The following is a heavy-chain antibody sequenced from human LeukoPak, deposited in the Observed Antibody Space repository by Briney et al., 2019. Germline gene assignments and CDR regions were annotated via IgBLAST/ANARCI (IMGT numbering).Heavy chain of an antibody. CDR2: INHSGST. CDR1: GGSFSGYY. J-gene: IGHJ4*02. V-gene: IGHV4-34*01. Sequence: SETLSLTCAVYGGSFSGYYWSRIRQPPGKGLEWIGEINHSGSTNYNPSLKSRVTISVDTSKNQFSLKLSSVTAADTAVYYCALIVGATNPIDYWGQGTLVTVSS. CDR3: ALIVGATNPIDY. D-gene: IGHD1-26*01.